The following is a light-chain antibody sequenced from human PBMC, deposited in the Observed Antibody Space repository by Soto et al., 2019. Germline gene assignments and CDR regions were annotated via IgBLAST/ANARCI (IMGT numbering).Light chain of an antibody. J-gene: IGLJ2*01. CDR3: RSYAGSYTFV. V-gene: IGLV2-11*01. Sequence: QSALTQPRSVSGSPGQSVTISCTGSSSDVGAYNYVSWYQQHPGKAPKLMIYDVTKRPSGVPDRFSGSKSGNTASLTISGLQADDEAACSRRSYAGSYTFVFGGGTKLTVL. CDR2: DVT. CDR1: SSDVGAYNY.